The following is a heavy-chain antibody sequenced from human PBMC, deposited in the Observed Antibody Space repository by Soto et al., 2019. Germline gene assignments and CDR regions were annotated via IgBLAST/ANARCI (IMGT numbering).Heavy chain of an antibody. D-gene: IGHD6-13*01. CDR3: AREGASSSWYGGFDY. J-gene: IGHJ4*02. V-gene: IGHV1-69*13. CDR2: IIPMFGTA. CDR1: GGTFSSYA. Sequence: SVKVSCKASGGTFSSYAISWVRQAPGQGLEWMGGIIPMFGTANYAQKFQGRITITADESTSTAYIELSSLRSEDTAVYYCAREGASSSWYGGFDYWGQGTLVTVSS.